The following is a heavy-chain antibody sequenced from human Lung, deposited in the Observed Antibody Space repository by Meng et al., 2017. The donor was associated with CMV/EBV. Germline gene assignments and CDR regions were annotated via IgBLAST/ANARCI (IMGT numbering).Heavy chain of an antibody. CDR3: ARTNYGDYNWFDP. D-gene: IGHD4-17*01. CDR2: IYYSGST. CDR1: GGSISSGGFY. Sequence: VQRQEWGPGLVKPSQTLSLTCTVSGGSISSGGFYWSWIRQHPGKGLEWIGYIYYSGSTYYNPSLRSRVAISIDTSKNQFSLKLTSVTAADTAVYFCARTNYGDYNWFDPWGQGTLVTVSS. J-gene: IGHJ5*02. V-gene: IGHV4-31*03.